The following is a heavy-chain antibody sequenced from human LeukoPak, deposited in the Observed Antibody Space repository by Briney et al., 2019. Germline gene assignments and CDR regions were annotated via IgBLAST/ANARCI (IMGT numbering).Heavy chain of an antibody. CDR2: IIPILGIA. CDR3: ARVLTRSGPRGGPRTKTLYYYYGMDV. CDR1: GGTFSSYA. D-gene: IGHD1/OR15-1a*01. J-gene: IGHJ6*02. Sequence: SVKVSCKAPGGTFSSYAISWVRQAPGQGLVWMGRIIPILGIANYAQKFQGRVAITADKSTSTAYMELSSLRSDDTAVYYCARVLTRSGPRGGPRTKTLYYYYGMDVWGQGTTVTVSS. V-gene: IGHV1-69*04.